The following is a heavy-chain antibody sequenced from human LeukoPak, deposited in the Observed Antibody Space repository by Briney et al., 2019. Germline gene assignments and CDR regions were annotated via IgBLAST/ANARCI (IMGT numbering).Heavy chain of an antibody. D-gene: IGHD3-10*01. Sequence: GGSLGLSCAASGFTFSSYAMSWVRQAPGKGLEWVSAISGSGGSTYYADSVKGRFTISRDNSKNTLYLQMNSLRAEDTAVYYCAKEGGDYYGSGSYYGYYYYGMDVWGKGTTVTVSS. CDR2: ISGSGGST. J-gene: IGHJ6*04. CDR1: GFTFSSYA. CDR3: AKEGGDYYGSGSYYGYYYYGMDV. V-gene: IGHV3-23*01.